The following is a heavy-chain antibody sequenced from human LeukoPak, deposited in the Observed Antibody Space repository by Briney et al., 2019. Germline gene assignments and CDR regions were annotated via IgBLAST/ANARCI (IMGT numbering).Heavy chain of an antibody. V-gene: IGHV1-2*02. CDR3: AREMATSYFDY. CDR2: INPNSGGT. Sequence: ASVKVSCKASGYTFTSYYMHWVRQAPGQGLEWMGWINPNSGGTNYAQKFQGRVTMTRDTSISTAYMELSRLGSDDTAVYYCAREMATSYFDYWGQGTLVTVSS. J-gene: IGHJ4*02. CDR1: GYTFTSYY. D-gene: IGHD5-24*01.